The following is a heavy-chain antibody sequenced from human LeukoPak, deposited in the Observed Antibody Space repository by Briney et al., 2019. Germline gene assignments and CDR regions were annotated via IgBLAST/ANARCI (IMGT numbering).Heavy chain of an antibody. CDR1: GGSISIYY. Sequence: PSETLSLTCTVSGGSISIYYWSWIRQPAGKGLEWIGYIYYSGSTNYNPSLKSRVTISVDTSKNQFSLKLSSVTAADTAVYYCAREVGYCSGGSCYYYGMDVWGQGTTVTVSS. CDR2: IYYSGST. J-gene: IGHJ6*02. CDR3: AREVGYCSGGSCYYYGMDV. V-gene: IGHV4-59*01. D-gene: IGHD2-15*01.